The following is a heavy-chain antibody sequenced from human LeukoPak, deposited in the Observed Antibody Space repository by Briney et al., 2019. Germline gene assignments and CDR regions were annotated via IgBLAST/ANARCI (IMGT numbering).Heavy chain of an antibody. J-gene: IGHJ4*02. V-gene: IGHV3-30*18. Sequence: GGSLRLSCAASGFTFSSYGTHWVRQAPGRGLEWVAVISYDGSNKYYADSVKGRFTISRDNSKNTLYLQMNSLRAEDTAVYYCAKDRWYTAMGLFDYWGQGTLVTVSS. CDR3: AKDRWYTAMGLFDY. CDR2: ISYDGSNK. D-gene: IGHD5-18*01. CDR1: GFTFSSYG.